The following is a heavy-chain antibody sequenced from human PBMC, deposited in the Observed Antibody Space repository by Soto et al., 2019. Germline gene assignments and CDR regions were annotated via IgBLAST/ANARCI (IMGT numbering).Heavy chain of an antibody. J-gene: IGHJ6*02. Sequence: PGGSLRLSCAASGFTFSSYAMHWVRQAPGKGLEWVAVISYDGSNKYYADSVKGRFTISRDNSKNTLYLQMNSLRAEDTAVYYCAKDVQYRGGNSYYYYYGMDVWGQGTAVTVSS. CDR2: ISYDGSNK. CDR3: AKDVQYRGGNSYYYYYGMDV. D-gene: IGHD2-21*01. V-gene: IGHV3-30-3*01. CDR1: GFTFSSYA.